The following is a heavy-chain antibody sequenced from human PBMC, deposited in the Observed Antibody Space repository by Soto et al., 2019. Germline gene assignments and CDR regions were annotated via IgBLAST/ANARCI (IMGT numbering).Heavy chain of an antibody. CDR2: ISGNGRAT. CDR3: ARAPYFFDN. D-gene: IGHD2-21*01. V-gene: IGHV3-23*01. Sequence: GGSLRLSCAASGFTFTSDAMSWVRQAPGKGLEWVSTISGNGRATFSADSVKGRFTISRDNSKNTLYLQMNSLRAEDTAVYYCARAPYFFDNWGQGTLVTVSS. J-gene: IGHJ4*02. CDR1: GFTFTSDA.